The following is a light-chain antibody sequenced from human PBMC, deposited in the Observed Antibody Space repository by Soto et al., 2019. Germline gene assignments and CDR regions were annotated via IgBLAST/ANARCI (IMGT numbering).Light chain of an antibody. CDR1: NIGSKS. Sequence: SYELTQPPSVSVAPGKTARITCGGNNIGSKSVHWYQQKPRQAPVLVIYYDSDRHSGIPERFSGSNSGNTATLTISRVEAGDEADYYCQVWDSSSVVFGGGTKLTVL. CDR2: YDS. CDR3: QVWDSSSVV. V-gene: IGLV3-21*04. J-gene: IGLJ2*01.